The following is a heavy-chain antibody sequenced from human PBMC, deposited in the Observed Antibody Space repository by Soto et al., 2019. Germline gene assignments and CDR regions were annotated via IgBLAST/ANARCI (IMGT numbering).Heavy chain of an antibody. CDR1: GFTVSNNY. V-gene: IGHV3-53*01. J-gene: IGHJ4*02. CDR3: ARDPPGIAASGGGG. Sequence: EVQLVESGGGLIQPGGSLRLSCAASGFTVSNNYMRWVRQAPGKGLEWVSLIYSGGSTHYADSVKGRFTISRDNSKNTLYLQMNSPRVEDTAVYYCARDPPGIAASGGGGWGQGTLVTVSS. CDR2: IYSGGST. D-gene: IGHD6-13*01.